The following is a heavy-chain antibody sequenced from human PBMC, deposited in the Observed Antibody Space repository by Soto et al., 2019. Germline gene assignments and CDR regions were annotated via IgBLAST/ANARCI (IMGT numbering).Heavy chain of an antibody. D-gene: IGHD4-17*01. Sequence: QVQLVQSGAEVKKPGSSVKVSCKASGGTFSSYTISWVRQAPGQGLEWMGRIIPILGIANYAQKFQGRVTITADKSTSTAYMELSSLRSEDTAVYYCARETVTTERALDPWGQGTLVTVSS. J-gene: IGHJ5*02. CDR1: GGTFSSYT. CDR3: ARETVTTERALDP. V-gene: IGHV1-69*08. CDR2: IIPILGIA.